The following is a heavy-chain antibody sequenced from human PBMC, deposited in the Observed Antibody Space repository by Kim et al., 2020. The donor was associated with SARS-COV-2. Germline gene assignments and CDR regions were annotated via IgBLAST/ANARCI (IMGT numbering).Heavy chain of an antibody. J-gene: IGHJ4*02. CDR3: ARARSDTAMVDY. V-gene: IGHV4-30-2*04. D-gene: IGHD5-18*01. Sequence: YYSPSLKSRVTVSVDTSKNQFALKLGSVTAADTAVYYCARARSDTAMVDYWGQGTLVTVSS.